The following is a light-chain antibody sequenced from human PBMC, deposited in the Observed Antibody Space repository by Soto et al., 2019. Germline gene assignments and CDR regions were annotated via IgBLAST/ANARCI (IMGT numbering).Light chain of an antibody. CDR2: TTS. Sequence: DIQMTQSPSSVSASVGDRVTITCRASQGINNWLAWYQQKPGEPPKLLIYTTSNLQSGLPSRFSGSGSGTDFTLTISSLQPEDFATYYCQQANSFPLPFGGGTKVEIK. J-gene: IGKJ4*01. CDR1: QGINNW. V-gene: IGKV1D-12*01. CDR3: QQANSFPLP.